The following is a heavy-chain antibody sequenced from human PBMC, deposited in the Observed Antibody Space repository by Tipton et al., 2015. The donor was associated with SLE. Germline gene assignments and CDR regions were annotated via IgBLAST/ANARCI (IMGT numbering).Heavy chain of an antibody. D-gene: IGHD1-26*01. CDR1: GGSISSGSYA. V-gene: IGHV4-30-2*06. CDR3: ATSLIVQGIFFDF. J-gene: IGHJ4*02. Sequence: TLSLTCAVSGGSISSGSYAWNWIRQSPGKGLEWIGYIYPSGSSHYSLSFKSRLTISVDSSRNEISLMLSSVTAADTAVYYCATSLIVQGIFFDFWGQGTLVTVSS. CDR2: IYPSGSS.